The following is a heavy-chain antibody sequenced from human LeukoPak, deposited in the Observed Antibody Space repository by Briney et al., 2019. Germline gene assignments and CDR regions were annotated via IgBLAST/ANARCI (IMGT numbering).Heavy chain of an antibody. CDR1: GFTFSSDS. J-gene: IGHJ4*02. CDR2: ISSSSSYI. Sequence: GGSLRLSCAASGFTFSSDSRNWVRQPPGKGLEWVSSISSSSSYIYYADSVKGRFTISRDNAKNSLYLQMNSLRAEDTAVYYCARGSGVFMGGQGTLVTVSS. CDR3: ARGSGVFM. V-gene: IGHV3-21*01. D-gene: IGHD3-3*01.